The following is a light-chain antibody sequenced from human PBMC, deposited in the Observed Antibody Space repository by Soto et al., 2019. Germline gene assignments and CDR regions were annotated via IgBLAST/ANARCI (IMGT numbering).Light chain of an antibody. CDR2: DAS. J-gene: IGKJ1*01. V-gene: IGKV1-5*01. Sequence: PTSLSSLSASLGARVPITCWASQSISSWLAWYQQKPGKAPKLLIYDASSLESGVPSRFSGSGSGTEFTLTISSLQPDDFATYYCQQYNSYSRTFGQGTKVDIK. CDR3: QQYNSYSRT. CDR1: QSISSW.